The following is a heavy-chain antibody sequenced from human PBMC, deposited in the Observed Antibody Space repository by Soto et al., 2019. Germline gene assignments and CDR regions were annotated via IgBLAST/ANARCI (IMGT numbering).Heavy chain of an antibody. Sequence: SETLSLTCAVSGDSISSDGYYWSWIRQHPGKGLEWIGHIYHSGTTYYNPALKSRVSISIDTSKNQFSLNVTSVTSADTAVYYCARVSTEFDYWGLGTLVTVSS. J-gene: IGHJ4*02. CDR1: GDSISSDGYY. V-gene: IGHV4-31*11. D-gene: IGHD4-17*01. CDR3: ARVSTEFDY. CDR2: IYHSGTT.